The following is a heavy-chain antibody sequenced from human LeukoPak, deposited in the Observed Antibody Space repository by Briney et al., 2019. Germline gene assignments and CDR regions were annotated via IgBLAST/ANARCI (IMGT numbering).Heavy chain of an antibody. J-gene: IGHJ4*02. CDR2: ISPDGSTT. D-gene: IGHD3-22*01. Sequence: PGGSLRLSCAASGFTFSRYWMHWVRQAPGKGLMWVSRISPDGSTTLYADSVKGRLTISRDNAKNSLYLHMNSLRAEDTAVYYCAREAYYYDSSGYRHYFDSWGQGSLVTVSS. CDR3: AREAYYYDSSGYRHYFDS. V-gene: IGHV3-74*03. CDR1: GFTFSRYW.